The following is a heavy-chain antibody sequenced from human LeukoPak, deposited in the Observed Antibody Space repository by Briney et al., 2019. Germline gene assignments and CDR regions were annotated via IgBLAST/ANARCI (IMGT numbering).Heavy chain of an antibody. Sequence: VGSLRLSCAASGFTFSIYGMHWVRQAPGKGLEWEAVIWYDGSNKYYADSVKGRFTISRDNSKNTLYLQMNSLRAEDTAVYYCARSKGIAAAISNWFDPWGQGTLVTVSS. V-gene: IGHV3-33*01. J-gene: IGHJ5*02. CDR2: IWYDGSNK. D-gene: IGHD6-13*01. CDR3: ARSKGIAAAISNWFDP. CDR1: GFTFSIYG.